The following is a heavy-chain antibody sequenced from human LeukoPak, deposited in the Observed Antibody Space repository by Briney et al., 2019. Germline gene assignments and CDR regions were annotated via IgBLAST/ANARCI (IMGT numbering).Heavy chain of an antibody. CDR3: AKDFHASSGYYLDY. CDR2: ISGSGST. V-gene: IGHV3-23*01. D-gene: IGHD3-22*01. J-gene: IGHJ4*02. CDR1: GFTFSSSA. Sequence: PGGSLRLSCAASGFTFSSSAMSWVRQVPGKGLEWVSAISGSGSTYYADSVKGRFTISRDNSKNTLYLQMNSLRAEDTAVYYCAKDFHASSGYYLDYWGQGTLVTVSS.